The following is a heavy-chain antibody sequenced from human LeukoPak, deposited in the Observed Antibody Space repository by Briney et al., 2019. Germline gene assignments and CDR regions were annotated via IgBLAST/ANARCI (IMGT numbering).Heavy chain of an antibody. CDR3: ARTPLRGATFFTSYPNWFDT. J-gene: IGHJ5*02. CDR1: GGSISSGSYY. CDR2: VYSSGST. V-gene: IGHV4-61*02. Sequence: SETLSLTCTVSGGSISSGSYYWSWIRQPAGKGLEWIGRVYSSGSTDYNPSLKSRLSISVDTSKIQFSLGLSSVTVADTAVYYCARTPLRGATFFTSYPNWFDTWGQGTLVTVSS. D-gene: IGHD3-10*01.